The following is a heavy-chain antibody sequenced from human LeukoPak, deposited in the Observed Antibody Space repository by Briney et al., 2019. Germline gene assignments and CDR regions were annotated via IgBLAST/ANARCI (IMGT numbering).Heavy chain of an antibody. Sequence: GGSLRLSRAASGFTFSNAWMSWVRQAPGKGLEWVGRIKSKTDGGTTDYAAPAKGRFTISRDDSKNTLYLQMNSLKTEDTAVYYCTTVDPYYYYYYGMDVWGQGTTVTVSS. CDR3: TTVDPYYYYYYGMDV. J-gene: IGHJ6*02. CDR2: IKSKTDGGTT. V-gene: IGHV3-15*01. D-gene: IGHD3-9*01. CDR1: GFTFSNAW.